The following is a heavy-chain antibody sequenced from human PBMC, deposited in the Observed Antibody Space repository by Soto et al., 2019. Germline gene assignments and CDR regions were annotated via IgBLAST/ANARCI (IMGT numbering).Heavy chain of an antibody. CDR3: AXXRYYDSSGYYEIWGDAFDI. CDR1: GGTFSSYA. CDR2: IIPIFGTA. J-gene: IGHJ3*02. Sequence: SVKVSCKASGGTFSSYAISWVRQAPGQGLEWMGGIIPIFGTANYAQKFQGRVTITADESTSTAYMELSSLRSEDTAVYYCAXXRYYDSSGYYEIWGDAFDIWGQGTMVTVSS. D-gene: IGHD3-22*01. V-gene: IGHV1-69*13.